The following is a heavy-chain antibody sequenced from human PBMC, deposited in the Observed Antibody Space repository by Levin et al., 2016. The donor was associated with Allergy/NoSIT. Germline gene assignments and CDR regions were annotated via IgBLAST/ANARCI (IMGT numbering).Heavy chain of an antibody. D-gene: IGHD2-2*03. CDR2: IDWDDDK. CDR3: ARWITLTQRYYFDH. Sequence: SGPTLVKPTQTLRLTCDFSGFSLTTRGICVSWIRQPPGKALEWLARIDWDDDKYYNTSLKNRLTISKDTSKNQVVLTMTDMDPADTGTYYCARWITLTQRYYFDHWGQGAPVTVSS. V-gene: IGHV2-70*11. J-gene: IGHJ4*02. CDR1: GFSLTTRGIC.